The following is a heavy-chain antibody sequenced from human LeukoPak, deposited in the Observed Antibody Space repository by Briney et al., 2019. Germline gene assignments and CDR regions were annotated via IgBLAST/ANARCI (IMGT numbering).Heavy chain of an antibody. CDR2: IIGSGGNT. D-gene: IGHD3-22*01. CDR1: GFTFSSYG. CDR3: AKTNGYYDY. J-gene: IGHJ4*02. Sequence: GGSLRLSCAXSGFTFSSYGMSWVRQAPGKGLEWVSSIIGSGGNTYYADSVKGRFTISRDSSKSTVYLQMNSLRAEDTAVYHCAKTNGYYDYWGQGXLV. V-gene: IGHV3-23*01.